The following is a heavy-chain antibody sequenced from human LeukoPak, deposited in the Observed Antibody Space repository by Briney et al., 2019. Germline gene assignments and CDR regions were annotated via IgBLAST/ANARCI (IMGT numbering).Heavy chain of an antibody. CDR2: IYYSGST. V-gene: IGHV4-39*07. CDR3: ARERIHYDFWSGSYFDY. Sequence: SETLSLTCTVSGGSISSSSYYWGWIRQPPGKGLEWIGSIYYSGSTYYNPSLKSRVTISVDTSKNQFSLKLSSVTAADTAVYYCARERIHYDFWSGSYFDYWGQGTLVTVSS. J-gene: IGHJ4*02. CDR1: GGSISSSSYY. D-gene: IGHD3-3*01.